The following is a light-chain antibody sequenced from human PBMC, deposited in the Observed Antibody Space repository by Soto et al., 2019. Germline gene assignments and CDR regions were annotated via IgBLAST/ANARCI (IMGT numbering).Light chain of an antibody. CDR1: RSDVGGYNY. V-gene: IGLV2-8*01. J-gene: IGLJ1*01. CDR3: SSFAGTFFV. CDR2: EVN. Sequence: QSVLTQPPSASGSPGQSVTISCTGNRSDVGGYNYVSWYQQHPGKVPKVLISEVNKRPSGVPDRFTGSKSGNTASLTVSGLQADDEADYYCSSFAGTFFVFGTGTKVTVL.